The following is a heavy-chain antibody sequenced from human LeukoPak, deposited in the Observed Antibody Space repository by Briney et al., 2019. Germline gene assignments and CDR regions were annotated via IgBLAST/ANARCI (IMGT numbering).Heavy chain of an antibody. Sequence: PGGSLRLSCAAFGFTFSSYGMHWVRQAPGKGLEWVAFIRYDGSNKYYADSVRGRFTISRDNSKNTLYLQMNSLRAEDTAVYYCARDLKRGYSSGRYSWGTGSSNDYWGQGTLVTVSS. CDR2: IRYDGSNK. V-gene: IGHV3-30*02. CDR3: ARDLKRGYSSGRYSWGTGSSNDY. J-gene: IGHJ4*02. CDR1: GFTFSSYG. D-gene: IGHD6-19*01.